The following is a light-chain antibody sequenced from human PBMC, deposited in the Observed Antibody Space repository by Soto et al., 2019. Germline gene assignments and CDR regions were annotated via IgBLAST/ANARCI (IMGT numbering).Light chain of an antibody. Sequence: QSALTQPASVSGSPGQSITISCTGTSSGLGGYNYVSWYQQHPGKAPKLMIYDVSNRPSGVSNRFSGSKSGNTASLTISGLQAEDEADYYCSSYTISHLVFGGGTKLTVL. CDR3: SSYTISHLV. V-gene: IGLV2-14*03. CDR1: SSGLGGYNY. J-gene: IGLJ2*01. CDR2: DVS.